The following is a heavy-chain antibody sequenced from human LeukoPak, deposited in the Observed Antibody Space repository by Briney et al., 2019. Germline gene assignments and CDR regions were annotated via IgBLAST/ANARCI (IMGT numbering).Heavy chain of an antibody. CDR1: GDSVSSNSAA. CDR3: ARDRTTVTPNNWFDP. D-gene: IGHD4-17*01. J-gene: IGHJ5*02. Sequence: QTLSLTCAISGDSVSSNSAAWNWIRQSPSRGLEWLGRTYYRSKWYNDYAVSVKSRITINPDTSKNQFSLKLSSVTAADTAVYYCARDRTTVTPNNWFDPWGQGTLVTVSS. V-gene: IGHV6-1*01. CDR2: TYYRSKWYN.